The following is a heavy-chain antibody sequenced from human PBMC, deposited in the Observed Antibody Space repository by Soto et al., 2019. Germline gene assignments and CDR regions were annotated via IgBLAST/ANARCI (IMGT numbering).Heavy chain of an antibody. D-gene: IGHD1-26*01. V-gene: IGHV3-74*01. CDR2: ISGDGSST. J-gene: IGHJ4*02. Sequence: GWSLRLSCAASGFTFRSHWMHLVRQAPGKGLVWVSRISGDGSSTHYADSVKGRFTISRDNAKNTLYLQMNSLRAEDTAVYYCARGGTYVFDYWGQGTLVTVSS. CDR1: GFTFRSHW. CDR3: ARGGTYVFDY.